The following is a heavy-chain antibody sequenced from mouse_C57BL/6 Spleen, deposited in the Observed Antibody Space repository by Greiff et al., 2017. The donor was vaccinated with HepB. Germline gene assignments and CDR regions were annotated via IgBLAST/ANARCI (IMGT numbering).Heavy chain of an antibody. J-gene: IGHJ2*01. CDR2: ISSGGSYT. D-gene: IGHD1-1*01. Sequence: EVMLVESGGDLVKPGGSLKLSCAASGFTFSSYGMSWVRQTPDKRLEWVATISSGGSYTYYPDSVEGRFTISRDNAKNTLYLQMSSLKSEDTAMYYCARQGTTYFDYWGQGTTLTVSS. CDR1: GFTFSSYG. CDR3: ARQGTTYFDY. V-gene: IGHV5-6*01.